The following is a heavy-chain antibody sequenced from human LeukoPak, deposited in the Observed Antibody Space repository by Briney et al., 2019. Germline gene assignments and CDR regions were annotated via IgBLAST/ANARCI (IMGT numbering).Heavy chain of an antibody. CDR1: GFTFTSYA. CDR3: AKATGTLGN. CDR2: ISNSDGNT. Sequence: GGSLRLSCVASGFTFTSYAMSWVRHAPGKGLEWASTISNSDGNTYYEDSVKGRFTTSRNNTKTTLYLQMNSLTAEDTAIYYCAKATGTLGNWGQGTLVTVSS. J-gene: IGHJ4*02. V-gene: IGHV3-23*01. D-gene: IGHD1-1*01.